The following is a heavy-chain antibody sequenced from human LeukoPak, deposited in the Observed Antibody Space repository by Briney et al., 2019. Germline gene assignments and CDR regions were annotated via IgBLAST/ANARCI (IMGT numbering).Heavy chain of an antibody. V-gene: IGHV3-21*01. J-gene: IGHJ4*02. CDR1: GFTFSSYS. Sequence: GGSLRLSCAAPGFTFSSYSMNWVRQAPGKGLEWVSSISSSSSYIYYADSVKGRFTISRDNAKNSLYLQMNSLRAEDTAVYYCARAGYSSSWYRGSGGDYWGQGTLVTVSS. CDR3: ARAGYSSSWYRGSGGDY. D-gene: IGHD6-13*01. CDR2: ISSSSSYI.